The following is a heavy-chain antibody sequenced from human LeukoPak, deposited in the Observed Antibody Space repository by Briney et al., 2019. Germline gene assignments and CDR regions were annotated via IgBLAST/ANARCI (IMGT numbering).Heavy chain of an antibody. J-gene: IGHJ4*02. CDR2: INPSGGST. CDR1: GYTFTSYY. Sequence: ASVKVSCKASGYTFTSYYMHWVRQAPGQGLEWMGIINPSGGSTSYAQKFQGRVTMTRDTSTSTVYMELSSLRSEDTAVYYCARAETQYSSSWLFDYWGQGTLVTVSS. CDR3: ARAETQYSSSWLFDY. D-gene: IGHD6-13*01. V-gene: IGHV1-46*01.